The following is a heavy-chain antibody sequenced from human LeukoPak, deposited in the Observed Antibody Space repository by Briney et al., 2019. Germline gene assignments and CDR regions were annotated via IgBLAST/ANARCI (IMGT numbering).Heavy chain of an antibody. V-gene: IGHV3-23*01. Sequence: GGPLTLSCTPSRLTFSSYAMSWLRHAPGKALEWVSVISGGGGSTYYADSVKGQFTISRDNCKNSLYLQMNSLRVEDTAVYYCAKCRTGSCAWGQGTRVIVSS. CDR2: ISGGGGST. D-gene: IGHD2-2*01. CDR1: RLTFSSYA. J-gene: IGHJ5*02. CDR3: AKCRTGSCA.